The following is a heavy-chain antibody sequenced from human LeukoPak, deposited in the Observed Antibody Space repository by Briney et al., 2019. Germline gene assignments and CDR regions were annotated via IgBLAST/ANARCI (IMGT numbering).Heavy chain of an antibody. Sequence: TGGSLRLSCAASGFTVSSNYMSWVRQAPGEGLGWVSVLYSDGSTYYADSVKGRFTISRDNSKNTLYLQMHSLRAEDTAVYYCASGTTMVQGVIFAYWGQGTLATVSS. CDR3: ASGTTMVQGVIFAY. D-gene: IGHD3-10*01. CDR2: LYSDGST. CDR1: GFTVSSNY. V-gene: IGHV3-53*01. J-gene: IGHJ4*02.